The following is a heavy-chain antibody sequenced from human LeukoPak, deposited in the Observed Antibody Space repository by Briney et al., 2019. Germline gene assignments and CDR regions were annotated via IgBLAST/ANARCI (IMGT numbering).Heavy chain of an antibody. CDR3: AREIVAGLGVSFDI. CDR2: IYTSGST. CDR1: GGSISSGSYY. Sequence: SETLSLTCTVSGGSISSGSYYWSWIRQPAGTGLEWIGRIYTSGSTNYNPSLKSRVTISVDTSKNQFSLKLSSVTAADTAVYYCAREIVAGLGVSFDIRGQGTMVTVSS. D-gene: IGHD6-19*01. J-gene: IGHJ3*02. V-gene: IGHV4-61*02.